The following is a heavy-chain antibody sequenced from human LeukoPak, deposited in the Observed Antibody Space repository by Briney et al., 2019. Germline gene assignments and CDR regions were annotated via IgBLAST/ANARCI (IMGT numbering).Heavy chain of an antibody. CDR2: IDSDGSSS. Sequence: GGSLRLSCAASGFTFSNYYIHWVRHVPGKGLVWVSHIDSDGSSSRYADSVKGRFTASRDNAKNTLYLQMNSLRAEDTALYYCARRGQYWHFDLWGRGTLVTVSS. D-gene: IGHD3-10*01. J-gene: IGHJ2*01. CDR3: ARRGQYWHFDL. V-gene: IGHV3-74*01. CDR1: GFTFSNYY.